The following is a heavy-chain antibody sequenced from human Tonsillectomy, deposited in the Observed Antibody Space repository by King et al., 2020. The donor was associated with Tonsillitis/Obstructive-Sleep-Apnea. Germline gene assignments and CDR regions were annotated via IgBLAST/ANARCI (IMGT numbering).Heavy chain of an antibody. V-gene: IGHV1-3*01. CDR1: GYSFPRHA. D-gene: IGHD3-16*01. CDR3: AKRGHDDYFDY. CDR2: INPDSGNT. Sequence: VPLVPSGAAVTPPGASVQVSCTPSGYSFPRHALNWVRQAPGPRPEWMGWINPDSGNTAYSQNFQGRVTITRDTSASTAYVELSSLTSEDTAVYYCAKRGHDDYFDYWGQGTLVTVSS. J-gene: IGHJ4*02.